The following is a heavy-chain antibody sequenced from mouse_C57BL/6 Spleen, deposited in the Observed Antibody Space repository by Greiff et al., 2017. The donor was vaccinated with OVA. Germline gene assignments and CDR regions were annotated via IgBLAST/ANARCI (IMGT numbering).Heavy chain of an antibody. Sequence: VQLQQSGAELVKPGASVKLSCTASGFNFKVYYMHWVKQRTEQGLEWIGRIDPEDGETKYDPKFQGKATITADTSSITAYLQLSSLTAEDSAVYYCAPNSTVEADNWGQGTSVTVSS. D-gene: IGHD1-1*01. V-gene: IGHV14-2*01. CDR2: IDPEDGET. J-gene: IGHJ4*01. CDR1: GFNFKVYY. CDR3: APNSTVEADN.